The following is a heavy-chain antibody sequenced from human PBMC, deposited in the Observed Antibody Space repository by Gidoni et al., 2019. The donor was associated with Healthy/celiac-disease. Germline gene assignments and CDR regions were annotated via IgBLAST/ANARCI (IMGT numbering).Heavy chain of an antibody. CDR1: GFTFSSYG. CDR3: AREGYSSSFTRGYFDL. Sequence: QVQLVESGGGVVQPGRSLRLSCAASGFTFSSYGMHGVRQAPGKGLEWVAVIWYDGSNKYYADSVKGRFTISRDNSKNTLYLQMNSLRAEDTAVYYCAREGYSSSFTRGYFDLWGRGTLVTVSS. CDR2: IWYDGSNK. D-gene: IGHD6-6*01. V-gene: IGHV3-33*01. J-gene: IGHJ2*01.